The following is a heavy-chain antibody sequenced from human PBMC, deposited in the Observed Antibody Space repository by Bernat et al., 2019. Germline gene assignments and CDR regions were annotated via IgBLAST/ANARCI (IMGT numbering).Heavy chain of an antibody. D-gene: IGHD6-19*01. CDR2: ISYDGSNK. V-gene: IGHV3-30*18. J-gene: IGHJ5*02. CDR3: AKDSSGWYVDLFDP. Sequence: QVQLVESGGGVVQPGRSLRLSCAASGFTFSSYGMHWVRLAPGKGLEWVAVISYDGSNKYYADSVKGRFTISRDNSKNTLYLQMNSLRAEDTAVYYCAKDSSGWYVDLFDPWGQGTLVTVSS. CDR1: GFTFSSYG.